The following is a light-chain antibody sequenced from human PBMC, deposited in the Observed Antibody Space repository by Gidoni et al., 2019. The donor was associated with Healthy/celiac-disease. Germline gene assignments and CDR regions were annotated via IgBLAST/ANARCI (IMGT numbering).Light chain of an antibody. J-gene: IGLJ3*02. CDR2: EDN. Sequence: NFILTHPHSVSASPVTTVTISCTGSSGRIARNYGQWYQQRPGSAPTTVIYEDNQRPAGVPDRFSGSIDSSSNAAALTISGLKTEDEADYDWQSYDSSNWVCGGGTKLTVL. CDR1: SGRIARNY. CDR3: QSYDSSNWV. V-gene: IGLV6-57*02.